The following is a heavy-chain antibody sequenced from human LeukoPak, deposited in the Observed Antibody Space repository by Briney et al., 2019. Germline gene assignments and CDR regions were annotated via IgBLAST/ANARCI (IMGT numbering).Heavy chain of an antibody. CDR1: GFTFSSYN. Sequence: GGSLRLSCAASGFTFSSYNMNWVRRAPGKGLEWVSSITSSNYIYYADSVKGRFTISRDNAKNSLYLHMNSLRAEDTAVYYCASPFYSNYDPFDYWGQGTLVTVSS. J-gene: IGHJ4*02. CDR3: ASPFYSNYDPFDY. CDR2: ITSSNYI. V-gene: IGHV3-21*01. D-gene: IGHD4-11*01.